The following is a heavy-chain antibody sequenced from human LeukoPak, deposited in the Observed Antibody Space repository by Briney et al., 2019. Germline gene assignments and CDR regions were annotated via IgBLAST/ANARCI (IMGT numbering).Heavy chain of an antibody. V-gene: IGHV3-33*01. Sequence: PGGSLRLSCAASGFTFSKYTMHWVRQAPGMGLDWVALIWYDGSNKYYAESVKGRFTISRDNSKNTIFLQLNSLRADDTAVYYCARDADGGSFDCWGRGTLVTVSS. D-gene: IGHD2-15*01. CDR2: IWYDGSNK. J-gene: IGHJ4*02. CDR1: GFTFSKYT. CDR3: ARDADGGSFDC.